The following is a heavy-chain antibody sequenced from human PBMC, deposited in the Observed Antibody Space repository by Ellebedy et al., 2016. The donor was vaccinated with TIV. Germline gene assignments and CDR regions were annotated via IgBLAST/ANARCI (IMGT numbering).Heavy chain of an antibody. J-gene: IGHJ5*02. CDR1: GYSFTSYW. CDR2: IDPSDSYT. V-gene: IGHV5-10-1*01. Sequence: GESLKISXKGSGYSFTSYWISWVRQMPGKGLEWMGRIDPSDSYTNYSPSFQGHVTISADKSISTAYLQWSSLKASDTAMYYCARQGWNYGEGNWFNPWGQGTLVTVSS. D-gene: IGHD1-7*01. CDR3: ARQGWNYGEGNWFNP.